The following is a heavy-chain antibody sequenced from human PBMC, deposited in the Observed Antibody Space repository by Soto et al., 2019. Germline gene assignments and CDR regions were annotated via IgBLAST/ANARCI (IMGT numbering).Heavy chain of an antibody. CDR2: ISWNSGSI. V-gene: IGHV3-9*01. D-gene: IGHD3-10*01. Sequence: GGSLRLSCAASGFTFDDYAMHWVRQAPGKGLEWVSGISWNSGSIGYADSVKGRFTISRDNAKNSLYLQMNSLRAEDTALYYCAKARPFYGSGSYSNLFDYWGQGTLVTVSS. CDR3: AKARPFYGSGSYSNLFDY. CDR1: GFTFDDYA. J-gene: IGHJ4*02.